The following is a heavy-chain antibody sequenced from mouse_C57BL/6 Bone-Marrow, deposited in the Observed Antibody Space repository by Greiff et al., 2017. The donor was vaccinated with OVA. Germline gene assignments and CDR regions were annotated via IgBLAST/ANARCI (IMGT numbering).Heavy chain of an antibody. V-gene: IGHV5-4*01. Sequence: EVQLVESGGGLVKPGGSLKLSCAASGFTFSSYAMSWVRQTPEKRLEWVATISDGGSYTYYPDNVKGRFTISRDNAKNNLYLQMSHLKSEDTAMYYCATPRDGSSWGCAYWGQGTLVTVSA. CDR1: GFTFSSYA. CDR2: ISDGGSYT. CDR3: ATPRDGSSWGCAY. D-gene: IGHD1-1*01. J-gene: IGHJ3*01.